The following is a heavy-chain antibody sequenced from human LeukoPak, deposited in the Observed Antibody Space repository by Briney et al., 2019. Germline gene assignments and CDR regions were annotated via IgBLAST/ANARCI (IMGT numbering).Heavy chain of an antibody. CDR2: IYSGGST. Sequence: GGSLRLSCAASGFTVSSNYMSWVRQAPGKGLEWVSVIYSGGSTYYADSVKGRFTISRDNSKNTLYLQMNSLRAEDTAVYYCARDNYYYDSEKPFDYWGQGTLVTVSS. CDR3: ARDNYYYDSEKPFDY. J-gene: IGHJ4*02. D-gene: IGHD3-22*01. V-gene: IGHV3-66*01. CDR1: GFTVSSNY.